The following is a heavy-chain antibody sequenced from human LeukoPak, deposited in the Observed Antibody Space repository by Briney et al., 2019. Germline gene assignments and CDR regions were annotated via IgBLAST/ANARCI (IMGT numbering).Heavy chain of an antibody. Sequence: ASVKVSCKASGYTFTSYGISWVRQAPGQGLEWMGWISAYNGNTNYAQKLQGRVTMTTDTSTSTAYMELRSLRSDDTAVYYCARGNWANYYDSSGYYPDFDYWGQGTLVTVSS. J-gene: IGHJ4*02. V-gene: IGHV1-18*01. D-gene: IGHD3-22*01. CDR1: GYTFTSYG. CDR2: ISAYNGNT. CDR3: ARGNWANYYDSSGYYPDFDY.